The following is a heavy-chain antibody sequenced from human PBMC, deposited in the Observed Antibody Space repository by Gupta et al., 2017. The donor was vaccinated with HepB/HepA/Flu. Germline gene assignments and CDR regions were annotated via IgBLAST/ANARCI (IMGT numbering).Heavy chain of an antibody. CDR3: ARGFGGTYFYYFDY. V-gene: IGHV3-23*01. CDR1: GFTFPSYD. CDR2: LTAGEISP. D-gene: IGHD1-26*01. J-gene: IGHJ4*02. Sequence: EVQLLESGGGWVQPGGSLRLSCAASGFTFPSYDFSWVRQAPGKGLEWVSSLTAGEISPNYADSVKGRFSISRDNPENTLYLQMKSLRAEDTAVYYCARGFGGTYFYYFDYWGQGTLVTVS.